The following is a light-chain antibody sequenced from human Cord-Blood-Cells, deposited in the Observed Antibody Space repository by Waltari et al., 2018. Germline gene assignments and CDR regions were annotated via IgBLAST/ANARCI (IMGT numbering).Light chain of an antibody. CDR3: QQYYITPFT. J-gene: IGKJ3*01. V-gene: IGKV4-1*01. Sequence: DIVMTQSPDSLAVSLGERSPINCKSSQSVLYSSNNKNYLAWYQQKPGQHPQLLMYWSSTRESGVPDRFSGSGSGTDYTLTISSLQAEDVAVYYCQQYYITPFTFGPGTKVDIK. CDR2: WSS. CDR1: QSVLYSSNNKNY.